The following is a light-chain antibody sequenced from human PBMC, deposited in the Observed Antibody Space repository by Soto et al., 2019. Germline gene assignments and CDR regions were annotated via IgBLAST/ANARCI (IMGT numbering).Light chain of an antibody. CDR3: QKCDYTAPFT. V-gene: IGKV1-27*01. Sequence: DIQMTQSPSSLSASVGDTVTITCRASQGISNYLAWYQQRPGQVPRLLIYAASTLQSGVPSRFSGSGSGTEFTLTSSSLQPEDVATYYWQKCDYTAPFTFGPGTKVDIK. J-gene: IGKJ3*01. CDR2: AAS. CDR1: QGISNY.